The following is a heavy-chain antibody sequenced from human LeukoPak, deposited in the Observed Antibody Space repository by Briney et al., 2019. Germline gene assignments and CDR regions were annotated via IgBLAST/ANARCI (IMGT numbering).Heavy chain of an antibody. CDR1: GYTFTSFY. D-gene: IGHD3-9*01. J-gene: IGHJ6*02. CDR2: INPSEGFT. Sequence: ASVKVSCKTSGYTFTSFYMHWVRQAPGQGLEWMGIINPSEGFTTYAQNFQGRVTMTRDTSTSTVYMELSSLRSDDTAVYYCARRAFDWLVDGYSYGMGVWGQGTTVTVSS. CDR3: ARRAFDWLVDGYSYGMGV. V-gene: IGHV1-46*01.